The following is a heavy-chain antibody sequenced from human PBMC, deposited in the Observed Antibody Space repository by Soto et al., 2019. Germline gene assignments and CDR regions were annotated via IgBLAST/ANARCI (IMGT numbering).Heavy chain of an antibody. D-gene: IGHD2-8*01. J-gene: IGHJ5*02. CDR1: GFTFSSYG. Sequence: GGSLRLSCAASGFTFSSYGMHWVRQAPGKGLEWVAVISYDGSNKYYADSVKGRFTISRDNSKNTLYLQMNSLRAEDTAVYYCAKESIVLMVGNWFDPWGQGTLVTVSS. CDR3: AKESIVLMVGNWFDP. CDR2: ISYDGSNK. V-gene: IGHV3-30*18.